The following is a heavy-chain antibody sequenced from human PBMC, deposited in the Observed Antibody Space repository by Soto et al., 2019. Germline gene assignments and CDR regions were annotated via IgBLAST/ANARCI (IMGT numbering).Heavy chain of an antibody. CDR2: IYYSGST. Sequence: SETLSLTCTVSGGSISSSSYYWGWIRQPPGKGLEWIGSIYYSGSTYYNPSLKSRVTISVDTSKNQFSLKLSSVTAADTAVYYCASSTITMVRGVIKEYNWFDPWGQGTLVTVSS. CDR1: GGSISSSSYY. CDR3: ASSTITMVRGVIKEYNWFDP. J-gene: IGHJ5*02. V-gene: IGHV4-39*01. D-gene: IGHD3-10*01.